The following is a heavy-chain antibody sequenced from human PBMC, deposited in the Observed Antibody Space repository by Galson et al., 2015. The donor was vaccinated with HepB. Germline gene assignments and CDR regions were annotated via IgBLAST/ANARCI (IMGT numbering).Heavy chain of an antibody. Sequence: SLRLSCAAPGFPFNNAWMTWVRQAPGMGLEWVGRIKSKTEGETTDYAAPVKGRFTISRDDSKNRLYLQMNSLKPEDTAVYYCTTDVYYSTYWSWLDPWGQGTLVTVSS. J-gene: IGHJ5*02. V-gene: IGHV3-15*01. CDR2: IKSKTEGETT. D-gene: IGHD2-8*02. CDR1: GFPFNNAW. CDR3: TTDVYYSTYWSWLDP.